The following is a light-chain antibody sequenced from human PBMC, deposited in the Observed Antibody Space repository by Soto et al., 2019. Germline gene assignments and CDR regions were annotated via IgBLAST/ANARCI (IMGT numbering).Light chain of an antibody. CDR3: QQSYSTPPIT. V-gene: IGKV3-15*01. Sequence: EIVMTQSPATLSVSPGERATLSCRASQSVRSNLAWYQQKPGRAPRLLMYGASNRVTGVPARFSGSGSGTDFTLTISSLQPEDFATYYCQQSYSTPPITFGQGTRLEI. CDR1: QSVRSN. CDR2: GAS. J-gene: IGKJ5*01.